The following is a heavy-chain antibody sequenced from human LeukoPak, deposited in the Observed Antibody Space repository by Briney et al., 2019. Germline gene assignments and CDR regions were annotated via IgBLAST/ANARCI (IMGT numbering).Heavy chain of an antibody. D-gene: IGHD3-22*01. V-gene: IGHV1-3*01. J-gene: IGHJ3*02. CDR3: ARGAGGYYLDAFDI. CDR1: GYTFTSYA. Sequence: ASVKVSCKASGYTFTSYAMHWVRQAPGQRLEWTGWINAGNGNTKYSQKFQGRVTITRDTSASTAYMELSSLRSEDTAVYYCARGAGGYYLDAFDIWGQGTMVTVSS. CDR2: INAGNGNT.